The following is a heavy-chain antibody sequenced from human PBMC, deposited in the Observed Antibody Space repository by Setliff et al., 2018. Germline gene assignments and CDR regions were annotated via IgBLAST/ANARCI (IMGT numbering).Heavy chain of an antibody. CDR1: GGSVSNSGFF. CDR2: IYDSGSS. D-gene: IGHD2-15*01. J-gene: IGHJ5*02. Sequence: SETLSLTCTVSGGSVSNSGFFWGWLRQAPGKGLEWIGNIYDSGSSNYNASLKSRRIITRDTSKNEISLKLPSVAASTTAVYYGGRGFSRIEGWGNWFDPWGQGILVTVSS. CDR3: GRGFSRIEGWGNWFDP. V-gene: IGHV4-39*01.